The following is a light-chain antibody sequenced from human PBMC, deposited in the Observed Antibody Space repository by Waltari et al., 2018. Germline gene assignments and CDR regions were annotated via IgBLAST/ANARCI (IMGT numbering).Light chain of an antibody. CDR2: WAS. CDR3: QQYYSPPWT. V-gene: IGKV4-1*01. J-gene: IGKJ1*01. CDR1: QSLLHSSNNKNY. Sequence: DIVMTQSPDSLAVSLGERATINCKSSQSLLHSSNNKNYLAWYQQKPGQPPELLFYWASTRESGVPDRFSGSGSGTDFTLTIRSLQAEDVAVFYCQQYYSPPWTFGQGTKVEIK.